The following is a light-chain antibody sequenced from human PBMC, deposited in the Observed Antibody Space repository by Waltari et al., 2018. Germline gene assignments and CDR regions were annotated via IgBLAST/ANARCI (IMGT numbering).Light chain of an antibody. CDR3: QQYDSLPT. CDR1: QEISSNY. CDR2: GVS. V-gene: IGKV3-20*01. J-gene: IGKJ2*01. Sequence: EIVLTQSPGTLSLSPGERATLSCRASQEISSNYLAWYQHRAGQAPRFLIYGVSTRATGIPDRISGSGSGTDYILTISRLEPEDFAVYYCQQYDSLPTFGQGTKLEIK.